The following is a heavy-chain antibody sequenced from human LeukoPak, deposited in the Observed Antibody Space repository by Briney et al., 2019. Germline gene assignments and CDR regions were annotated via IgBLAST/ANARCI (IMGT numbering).Heavy chain of an antibody. J-gene: IGHJ3*02. V-gene: IGHV4-59*01. CDR3: ASHLDSSDAFDI. D-gene: IGHD3-22*01. CDR1: GGSISSYY. Sequence: SGTLSLTCTVSGGSISSYYWSWIRQPPGKGLEWIGYIYYSGSTNYNPSLKSRVTISVDTSKNQFSLKLSSVTAADTAVYYCASHLDSSDAFDIWGQGTMVTVSS. CDR2: IYYSGST.